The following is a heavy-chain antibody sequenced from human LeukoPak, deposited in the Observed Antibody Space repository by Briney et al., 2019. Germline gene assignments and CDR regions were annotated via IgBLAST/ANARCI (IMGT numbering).Heavy chain of an antibody. CDR3: ARSSIIAAAGPYYFDY. D-gene: IGHD6-13*01. V-gene: IGHV1-46*01. Sequence: GASVKVSCKASGYTFTSYYIHWVRQAPGQGLEWMGIIYPGGGSTSYAQKFQGRVTMTRDMSTSTVYMELSSLRSEDTAVYYCARSSIIAAAGPYYFDYWGQGTLVTVSS. CDR1: GYTFTSYY. J-gene: IGHJ4*02. CDR2: IYPGGGST.